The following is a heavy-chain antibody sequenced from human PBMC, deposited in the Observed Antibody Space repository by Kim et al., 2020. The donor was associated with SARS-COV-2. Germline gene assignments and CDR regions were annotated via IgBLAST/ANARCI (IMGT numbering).Heavy chain of an antibody. D-gene: IGHD3-9*01. CDR2: ISYDGSNK. CDR1: GFTFSSYG. J-gene: IGHJ6*02. Sequence: GGSLRLSCAASGFTFSSYGMHWVRQAPGKGLEWVAVISYDGSNKYYADSVKGRFTISRDNSKNTLYLQMNSLRAEDTAVYYCAKDRGDWLFYYGMDVWGQGTTVTVSS. CDR3: AKDRGDWLFYYGMDV. V-gene: IGHV3-30*18.